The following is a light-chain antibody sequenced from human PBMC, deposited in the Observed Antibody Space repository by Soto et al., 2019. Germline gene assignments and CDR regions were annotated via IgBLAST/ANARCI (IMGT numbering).Light chain of an antibody. Sequence: EIVMTQSPATLSVSPGERATLSCRASQSVSSGLAWYQQKPGQAPRLLIYGASTRATGIPARFSGSGSGTEFTLTISSLQSEDFAVYYCQQYNNWPPGIFTFCPLTKVDIK. CDR3: QQYNNWPPGIFT. CDR1: QSVSSG. J-gene: IGKJ3*01. V-gene: IGKV3-15*01. CDR2: GAS.